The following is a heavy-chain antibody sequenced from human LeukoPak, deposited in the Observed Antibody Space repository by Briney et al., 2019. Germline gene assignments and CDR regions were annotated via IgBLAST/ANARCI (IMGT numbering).Heavy chain of an antibody. CDR2: ISAYNGNT. CDR3: VRDLGVDTTMIFFDY. Sequence: ASVKVSCKASGNTFTSYGISWVRQAPGQGLEWMGWISAYNGNTNYAQKLQGRVTMTQDTSTSTAYMELRSLRSDDTAVYYCVRDLGVDTTMIFFDYWGQGTLVSVSS. D-gene: IGHD5-18*01. V-gene: IGHV1-18*04. J-gene: IGHJ4*02. CDR1: GNTFTSYG.